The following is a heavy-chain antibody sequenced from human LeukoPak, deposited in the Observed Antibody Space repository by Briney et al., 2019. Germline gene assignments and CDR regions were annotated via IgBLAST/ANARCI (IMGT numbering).Heavy chain of an antibody. CDR3: ARGYIYGYDC. CDR2: VNGDGSTT. D-gene: IGHD5-18*01. V-gene: IGHV3-74*01. Sequence: GGSLRLSCAASGFTFSNNWMHWVRQAPGKGLVWVSRVNGDGSTTTYADSVKGRFTISRDNAKNTLYLQMNSLRAEDTAVYYCARGYIYGYDCWGQGALVTVSS. J-gene: IGHJ4*02. CDR1: GFTFSNNW.